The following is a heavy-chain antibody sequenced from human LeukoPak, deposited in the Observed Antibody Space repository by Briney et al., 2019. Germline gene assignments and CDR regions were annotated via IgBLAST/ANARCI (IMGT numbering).Heavy chain of an antibody. J-gene: IGHJ1*01. V-gene: IGHV3-30*02. CDR3: ANGGGYFLH. D-gene: IGHD3-16*01. CDR2: IRFEGNTE. CDR1: GFTFRTYG. Sequence: GGSLRLSCVASGFTFRTYGMHWVRQAPGKGLEWVAFIRFEGNTEKYADSVEGRFTVSRDNAKNTLYLQMDTLRPEDTALYYCANGGGYFLHWGQGTLVTVAS.